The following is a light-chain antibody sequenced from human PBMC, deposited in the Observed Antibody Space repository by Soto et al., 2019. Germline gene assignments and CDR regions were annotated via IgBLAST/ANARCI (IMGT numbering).Light chain of an antibody. CDR1: QSLLHSNGYNY. J-gene: IGKJ1*01. Sequence: DIVMTQSPLSLPVTPGEPASSSCSASQSLLHSNGYNYLDWYLQKPGQSPQLLIYLGSNRASGVPDRFSGSGSGTDIILKISRVEPEDVGVYYCMQALQTRTFGQGTKVDIK. V-gene: IGKV2-28*01. CDR3: MQALQTRT. CDR2: LGS.